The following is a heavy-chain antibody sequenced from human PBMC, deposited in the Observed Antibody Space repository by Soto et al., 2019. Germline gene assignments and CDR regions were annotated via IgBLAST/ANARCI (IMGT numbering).Heavy chain of an antibody. CDR1: GFSLTTTGVG. V-gene: IGHV2-5*02. D-gene: IGHD6-6*01. CDR2: IYWDDDE. CDR3: ALGIAARPFDS. J-gene: IGHJ4*02. Sequence: QISLKESGPALVKPTQTLTLTCSFSGFSLTTTGVGVGWIRQPPGKALEWLALIYWDDDERYNPSLKHRLTITKDTSKTLVVLTMTNVDRVDTATYYCALGIAARPFDSWGQGTLVTVSS.